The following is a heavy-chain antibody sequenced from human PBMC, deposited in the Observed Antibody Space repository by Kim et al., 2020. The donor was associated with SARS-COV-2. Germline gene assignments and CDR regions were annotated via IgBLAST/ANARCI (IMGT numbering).Heavy chain of an antibody. CDR3: ARIGYHIIPLFGVWHHDY. CDR2: INPYNGGT. J-gene: IGHJ4*01. Sequence: ASVKVSCKASGYTFTGYYTHWVRQAPGQGLEWMGRINPYNGGTNYAQKLQGRVTMTRDTSISTAYMELSRLRPDDTAVYYCARIGYHIIPLFGVWHHDYW. D-gene: IGHD3-10*02. CDR1: GYTFTGYY. V-gene: IGHV1-2*06.